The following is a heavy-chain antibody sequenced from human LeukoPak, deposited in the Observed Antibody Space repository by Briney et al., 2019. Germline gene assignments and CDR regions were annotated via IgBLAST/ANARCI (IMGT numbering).Heavy chain of an antibody. CDR1: GGSISSSSYY. J-gene: IGHJ5*02. Sequence: PSETLSLTCTVSGGSISSSSYYWGWTRQPPGKGLEWIGSIYYSGSTYYNPSLKSRATISVDTSKNQFSLKLSSVTAADTAVYYCARHDGYDPRVKTYNWFDPWGQGTLVTVSS. CDR3: ARHDGYDPRVKTYNWFDP. V-gene: IGHV4-39*01. CDR2: IYYSGST. D-gene: IGHD5-12*01.